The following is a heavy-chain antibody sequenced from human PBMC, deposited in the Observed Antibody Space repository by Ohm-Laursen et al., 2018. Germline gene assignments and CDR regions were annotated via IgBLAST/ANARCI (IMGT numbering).Heavy chain of an antibody. J-gene: IGHJ4*02. CDR3: ARDGSDMGDY. CDR2: ISEDGSLI. Sequence: GSLRLSCSASGFIFSNYYISWVRQAPGKGLEWVANISEDGSLIYYLDSVKGRFTISRDNAKNSLYLQMNSLRVEDTAVYYCARDGSDMGDYWGQGTLVTVSS. V-gene: IGHV3-7*01. D-gene: IGHD5-12*01. CDR1: GFIFSNYY.